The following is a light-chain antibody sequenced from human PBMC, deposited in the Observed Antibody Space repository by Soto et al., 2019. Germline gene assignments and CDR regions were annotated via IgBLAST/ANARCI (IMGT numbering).Light chain of an antibody. J-gene: IGKJ1*01. CDR3: QKLNAYPPWT. CDR2: GAS. V-gene: IGKV1-9*01. Sequence: QLTQSPSSLSASVGDRVTITCRASQGIRSNLAWYQQKPGRAPKLLIFGASTLQSGVPSRFSGSGSGTEFTLTISSRQPEDFATYFCQKLNAYPPWTFGQGTKGEIK. CDR1: QGIRSN.